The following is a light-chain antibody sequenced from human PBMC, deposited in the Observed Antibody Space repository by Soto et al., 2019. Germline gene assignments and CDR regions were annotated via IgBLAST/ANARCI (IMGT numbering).Light chain of an antibody. CDR3: SSDTSSSTHVV. CDR2: DVS. J-gene: IGLJ2*01. V-gene: IGLV2-14*01. CDR1: SSDVGAYNY. Sequence: QSALTQPASVSGSPGQSITISCTGTSSDVGAYNYVSWYQQHPGKAPKLMIYDVSNRPSGVSNRFSGSKSGNTASLTISGLQAEDEADYYCSSDTSSSTHVVFGGGTKLTVL.